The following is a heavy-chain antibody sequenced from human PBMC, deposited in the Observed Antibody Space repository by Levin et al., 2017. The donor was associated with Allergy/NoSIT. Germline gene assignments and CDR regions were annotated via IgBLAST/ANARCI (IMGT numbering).Heavy chain of an antibody. CDR2: IWYDGSNK. D-gene: IGHD1-14*01. CDR3: ARVPTTGYYYYYGMDV. CDR1: GFTFSSYG. Sequence: PGGSLRLSCAASGFTFSSYGMHWVRQAPGKGLEWVAVIWYDGSNKYYADSVKGRFTISRDNSKNTLYLQMNSLRAEDTAVYYCARVPTTGYYYYYGMDVWGQGTTVTVSS. J-gene: IGHJ6*02. V-gene: IGHV3-33*01.